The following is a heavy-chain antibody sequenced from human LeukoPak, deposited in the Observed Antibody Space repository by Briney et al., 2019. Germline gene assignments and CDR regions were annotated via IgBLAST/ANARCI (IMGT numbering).Heavy chain of an antibody. V-gene: IGHV1-2*02. CDR2: INPNSGGT. CDR1: GYTFTGYY. CDR3: AGGAYYGSGSYFVY. J-gene: IGHJ4*02. Sequence: ASVKVSCKASGYTFTGYYMHWVRQAPGQGLEWMGWINPNSGGTNYAQKFQGRVTMTRDTSISTAYMELSRLRSDDTAVYYCAGGAYYGSGSYFVYWGQGTLVTVSS. D-gene: IGHD3-10*01.